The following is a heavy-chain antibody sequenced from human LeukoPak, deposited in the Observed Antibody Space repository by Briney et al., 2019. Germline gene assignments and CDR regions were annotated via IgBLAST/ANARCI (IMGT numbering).Heavy chain of an antibody. CDR2: IYYSGST. CDR3: ARVTMIQTFDI. J-gene: IGHJ3*02. V-gene: IGHV4-31*03. CDR1: GGSISSGGYY. Sequence: SETLPLTCTVSGGSISSGGYYWSWIRQHPGKGLEWIGYIYYSGSTYYNPSLKSRVTISVDTSKNQFSLKLGSVTAADTAVYYCARVTMIQTFDIWGQGTMVTVSS. D-gene: IGHD3-22*01.